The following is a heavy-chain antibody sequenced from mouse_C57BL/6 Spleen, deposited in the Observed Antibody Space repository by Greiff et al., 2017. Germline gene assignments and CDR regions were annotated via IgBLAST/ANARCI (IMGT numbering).Heavy chain of an antibody. J-gene: IGHJ2*01. Sequence: QVQLQQSGAELVRPGASVKLSCKASGYTFTDYYINWVKQRPGQGLEWIASIHPGSGNTYYNEKFKGKATLTAEKSSSTAYMQLSSLTSEDSAVYFCARLAGYFDYWGQGTTLTVSS. CDR1: GYTFTDYY. D-gene: IGHD3-3*01. CDR3: ARLAGYFDY. CDR2: IHPGSGNT. V-gene: IGHV1-76*01.